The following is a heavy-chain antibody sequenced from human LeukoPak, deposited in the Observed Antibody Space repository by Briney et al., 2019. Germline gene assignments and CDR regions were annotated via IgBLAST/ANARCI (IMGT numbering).Heavy chain of an antibody. D-gene: IGHD2-15*01. Sequence: SQTLSLTCTVSGGSISSGGYYWSWIRQHPGKGLEWIGYIYYSGSTYYNPSLKSRVTISVDTSKNQFSLKLSSVTAADTAVYYCARDRCSGRRCYSYYYGMDVWGQGTTVTVSS. CDR1: GGSISSGGYY. J-gene: IGHJ6*02. V-gene: IGHV4-31*03. CDR2: IYYSGST. CDR3: ARDRCSGRRCYSYYYGMDV.